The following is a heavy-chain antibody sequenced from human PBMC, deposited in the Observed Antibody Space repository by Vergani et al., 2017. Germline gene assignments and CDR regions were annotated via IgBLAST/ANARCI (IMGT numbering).Heavy chain of an antibody. Sequence: QVQLQQWGAGLLKPSETLSLTCAVYGGSFSGYYWSWIRQPPGKGLEWVGEINHSGSTNYNPSLKSRVTISVDTSKNQFYLKLISVTAADTAVYYCARRSYDILTGYYLFDYCGQATLVTVSS. CDR1: GGSFSGYY. J-gene: IGHJ4*02. CDR3: ARRSYDILTGYYLFDY. V-gene: IGHV4-34*01. CDR2: INHSGST. D-gene: IGHD3-9*01.